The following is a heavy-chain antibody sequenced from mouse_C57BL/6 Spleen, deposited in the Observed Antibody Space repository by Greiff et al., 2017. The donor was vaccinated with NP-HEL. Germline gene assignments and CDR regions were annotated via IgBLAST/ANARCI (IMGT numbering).Heavy chain of an antibody. CDR2: ISYDGSN. CDR3: ARGDWYVDV. Sequence: EVQLQQSGPGLVKPSQSLSLTCSVTGYSITSGYYWNWIRQFPGNQLEWMGYISYDGSNNYNPSLKNRISITRDPSKNQFFLKLNSVTTEDTATYYCARGDWYVDVWGTGTTVTVSA. CDR1: GYSITSGYY. J-gene: IGHJ1*03. V-gene: IGHV3-6*01.